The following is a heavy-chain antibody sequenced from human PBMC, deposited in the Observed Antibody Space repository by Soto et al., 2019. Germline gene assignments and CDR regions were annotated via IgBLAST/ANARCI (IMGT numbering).Heavy chain of an antibody. CDR3: ARDNGGADIVVVVAPNRNYYYGMDV. J-gene: IGHJ6*02. V-gene: IGHV3-30-3*01. CDR1: GFTFSSYA. CDR2: ISYDGSNK. D-gene: IGHD2-15*01. Sequence: PGGSLRLSCAASGFTFSSYAMHWVRQAPGKGLEWVAVISYDGSNKYYADSVKGRFTISRDNSKNTLYLQMNSLRAEDTAVYYCARDNGGADIVVVVAPNRNYYYGMDVWGQGTTVTVSS.